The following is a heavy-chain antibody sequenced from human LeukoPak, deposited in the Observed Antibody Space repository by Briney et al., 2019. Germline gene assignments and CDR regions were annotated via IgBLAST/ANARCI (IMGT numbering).Heavy chain of an antibody. Sequence: GASVKVSCKASGGTFSSYAISWVRQAPGQGLEWMGGIIPIFGTANYAQKFQGRVTITADESTSTAYMELSSLRSDDTAVYYCARGGGYSYGFSDYWGQGTLVTVSS. CDR1: GGTFSSYA. D-gene: IGHD5-18*01. CDR3: ARGGGYSYGFSDY. CDR2: IIPIFGTA. V-gene: IGHV1-69*13. J-gene: IGHJ4*02.